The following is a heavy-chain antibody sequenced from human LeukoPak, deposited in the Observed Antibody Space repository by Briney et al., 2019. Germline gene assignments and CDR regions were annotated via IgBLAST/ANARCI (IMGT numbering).Heavy chain of an antibody. D-gene: IGHD2-2*01. CDR1: GGSISSGGYY. J-gene: IGHJ3*02. CDR2: IYYSGST. CDR3: ARSDELGYCSSTSCYGGAFDI. Sequence: SETLSLTCTVSGGSISSGGYYWSWIRQHPGKGLEWIGYIYYSGSTYYNPSLQSRVTISVGTSKNHFSLKLSSVTAADTAVYYCARSDELGYCSSTSCYGGAFDIWGQGTMVTVSS. V-gene: IGHV4-31*03.